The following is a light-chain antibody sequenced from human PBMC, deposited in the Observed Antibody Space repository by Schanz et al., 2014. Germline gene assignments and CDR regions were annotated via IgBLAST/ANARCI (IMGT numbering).Light chain of an antibody. V-gene: IGKV3-15*01. J-gene: IGKJ1*01. CDR3: QHYNNWPPVWT. Sequence: EIVMTQSPATLSVSPGERATLSCRASQSVTNNLAWYQQKPGQAPRLLINGASTRATGIPARFSGSGSGTEFNLTISSLQSEDFAVYYCQHYNNWPPVWTFGQGTKVENK. CDR1: QSVTNN. CDR2: GAS.